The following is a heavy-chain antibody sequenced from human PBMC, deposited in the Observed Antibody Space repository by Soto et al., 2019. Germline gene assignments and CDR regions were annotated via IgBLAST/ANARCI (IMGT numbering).Heavy chain of an antibody. CDR3: AKGDDFWSGYPSGYYYGMDV. D-gene: IGHD3-3*01. CDR2: ISYDGSNK. CDR1: GFTFSSYG. J-gene: IGHJ6*02. Sequence: QVQLVESGGGVVQPGRSLRLSCAASGFTFSSYGMHWVRQAPGKGLEWVAVISYDGSNKYYADSVKGRFTISRDNSKNTXYXXMNSLRAEDTAVYYCAKGDDFWSGYPSGYYYGMDVWGQGTTVTVSS. V-gene: IGHV3-30*18.